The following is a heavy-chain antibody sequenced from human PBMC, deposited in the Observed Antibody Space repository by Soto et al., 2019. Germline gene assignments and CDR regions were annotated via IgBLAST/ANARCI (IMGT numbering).Heavy chain of an antibody. V-gene: IGHV3-23*01. CDR1: GFTFSRYA. J-gene: IGHJ4*02. CDR3: AIPSTDY. Sequence: GRSLRLLSAAYGFTFSRYAMSWVCQAAGKGLEWVSVISGSGGSTDYADSVKGRFTSSGDNSKNTLYLQMNSLRDEDTAGNYFAIPSTDYCGQGTLFTVSS. CDR2: ISGSGGST.